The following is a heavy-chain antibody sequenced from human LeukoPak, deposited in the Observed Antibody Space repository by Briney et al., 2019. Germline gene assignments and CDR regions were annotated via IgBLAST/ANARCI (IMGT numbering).Heavy chain of an antibody. CDR1: GVSISSYY. CDR2: IYYSGST. J-gene: IGHJ4*02. Sequence: SETLSLTCTVSGVSISSYYWSWIRQPPGKGLEWIGYIYYSGSTNYNPSLKSRVTISVDTSKNQFSLKLSSVTAADTAVYYCAREGWLRSSYYFDYWGQGTLVTVSS. D-gene: IGHD5-12*01. V-gene: IGHV4-59*01. CDR3: AREGWLRSSYYFDY.